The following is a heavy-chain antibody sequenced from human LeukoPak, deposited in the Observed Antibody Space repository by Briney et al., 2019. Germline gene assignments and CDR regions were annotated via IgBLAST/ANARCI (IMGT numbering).Heavy chain of an antibody. J-gene: IGHJ4*02. V-gene: IGHV4-59*12. CDR3: AREDYYDSSGYYGGVVY. CDR1: GGSISSYY. D-gene: IGHD3-22*01. CDR2: IYYSGST. Sequence: SETLSLTCTVSGGSISSYYWSWIRQPPGKGLEWIGYIYYSGSTYYNPSLKSRVTISVDTSKNQFSLKLSSVTAADTAVYYCAREDYYDSSGYYGGVVYWGQGTLVTVSS.